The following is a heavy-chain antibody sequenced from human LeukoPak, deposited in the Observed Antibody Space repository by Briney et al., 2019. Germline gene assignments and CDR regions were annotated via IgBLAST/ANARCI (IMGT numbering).Heavy chain of an antibody. CDR2: IKQDGSEK. D-gene: IGHD1-14*01. V-gene: IGHV3-7*03. CDR3: AKPARTDYADY. CDR1: GFTFTTYW. Sequence: GGSLRLSCAASGFTFTTYWMSWVRQAPGKGLEWVANIKQDGSEKYYVDSVKGRFTISRDNAKNPLYLQMNSLRAEDTAVYYCAKPARTDYADYWGQGTLVTVSS. J-gene: IGHJ4*02.